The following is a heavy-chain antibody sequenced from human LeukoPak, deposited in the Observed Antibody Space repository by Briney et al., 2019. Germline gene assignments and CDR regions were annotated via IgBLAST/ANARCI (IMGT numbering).Heavy chain of an antibody. CDR3: ARGRVVPVPDY. Sequence: SVTVSCTASGGTFSSYAISWVRQAPGQGLEWMGGIIPIFGTANYAQKFQGRVTITADESTSTAYMELSSLRSEDTAVYYCARGRVVPVPDYWGQGTLVTVSS. J-gene: IGHJ4*02. V-gene: IGHV1-69*01. CDR2: IIPIFGTA. D-gene: IGHD2-2*01. CDR1: GGTFSSYA.